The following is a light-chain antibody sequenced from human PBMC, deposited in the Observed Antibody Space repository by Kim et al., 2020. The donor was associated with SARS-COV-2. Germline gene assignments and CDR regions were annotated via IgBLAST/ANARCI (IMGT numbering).Light chain of an antibody. CDR1: SRDVGSYNL. J-gene: IGLJ2*01. V-gene: IGLV2-23*02. CDR3: CSYAGSSTYVV. CDR2: EVS. Sequence: SITISCTGASRDVGSYNLVSWYQQHPDKAPKLMIYEVSKRPSGVSNRFSGSKSGNTASLTISGLQPEDEADYYCCSYAGSSTYVVFGGGTQLTVL.